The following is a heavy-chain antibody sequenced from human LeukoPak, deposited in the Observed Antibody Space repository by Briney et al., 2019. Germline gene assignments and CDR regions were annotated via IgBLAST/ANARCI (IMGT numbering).Heavy chain of an antibody. CDR2: LSKDGSHK. CDR3: ARDWFDSGWHLDN. J-gene: IGHJ4*02. CDR1: GFTFSSFG. D-gene: IGHD6-19*01. Sequence: GGSLRLSCAASGFTFSSFGMHWVRQAPGKGLEWVALLSKDGSHKFYADSAKGRFTLSRDNFKNTLFLEMTSLREEDTAVYYCARDWFDSGWHLDNWGQGALVTVSS. V-gene: IGHV3-30*03.